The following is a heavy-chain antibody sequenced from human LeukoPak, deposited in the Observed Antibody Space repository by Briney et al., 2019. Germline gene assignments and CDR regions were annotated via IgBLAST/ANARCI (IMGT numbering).Heavy chain of an antibody. CDR3: ARDRGYPATFFDY. CDR1: GFTFSSYA. Sequence: PGRSLRLSCAASGFTFSSYAMHWVRQAPGKGLEWVAVISYDGSNKYYADSVKCRFTISRDNSKTTLYLQMNSLRAEDTAVYYCARDRGYPATFFDYWGQGTLVTVSS. CDR2: ISYDGSNK. J-gene: IGHJ4*02. D-gene: IGHD5-12*01. V-gene: IGHV3-30*04.